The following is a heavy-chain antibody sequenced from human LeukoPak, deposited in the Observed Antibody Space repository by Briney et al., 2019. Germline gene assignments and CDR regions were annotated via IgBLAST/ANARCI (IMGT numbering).Heavy chain of an antibody. V-gene: IGHV1-2*02. CDR2: INPNDGDT. D-gene: IGHD2-2*01. Sequence: ASVKVSCKASGYTFTDYYMHWVRQAPGQGFEWKGWINPNDGDTNYAQKFQGRVTMTRDTSISTAHMEVSRLRSDDTAVYYCARANFLYCSSSTCLFDYWGQGTLVTVSS. CDR3: ARANFLYCSSSTCLFDY. CDR1: GYTFTDYY. J-gene: IGHJ4*02.